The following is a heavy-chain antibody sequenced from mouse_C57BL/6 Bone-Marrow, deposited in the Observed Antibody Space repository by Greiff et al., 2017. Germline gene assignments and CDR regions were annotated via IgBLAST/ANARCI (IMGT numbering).Heavy chain of an antibody. Sequence: QVQLQQSGAELARPGASVKLSCKASGYTFTSYGISWVKQRPGQGLEWIGEIYPRSGNTYYNEKFKGKATLTADKSSSTAYMELRSLTSEDSAVYFCERGGGYWYQGTTLTVSS. CDR1: GYTFTSYG. V-gene: IGHV1-81*01. CDR2: IYPRSGNT. CDR3: ERGGGY. J-gene: IGHJ2*01.